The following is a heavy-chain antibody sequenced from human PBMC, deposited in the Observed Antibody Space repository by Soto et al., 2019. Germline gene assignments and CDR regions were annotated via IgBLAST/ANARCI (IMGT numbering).Heavy chain of an antibody. CDR2: IYHSGST. CDR1: VYSISSGYY. J-gene: IGHJ4*02. V-gene: IGHV4-38-2*01. Sequence: SETLSLTCAFSVYSISSGYYWGWIRQPPGKGLEWIGSIYHSGSTYYNPSLKSRVTISVDTSKNQFSLKLSSVTAADTAVYYCARRSTYGEFDYWGQGTLVTVSS. D-gene: IGHD2-2*01. CDR3: ARRSTYGEFDY.